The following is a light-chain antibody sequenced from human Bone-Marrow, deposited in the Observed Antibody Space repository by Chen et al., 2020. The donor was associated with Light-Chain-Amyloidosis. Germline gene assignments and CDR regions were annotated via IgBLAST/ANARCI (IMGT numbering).Light chain of an antibody. CDR1: QDIDED. V-gene: IGKV5-2*01. CDR3: LQHDNVPLT. Sequence: ETTLTQSPAFMSATPGDKVNISCKASQDIDEDLNWYQQKPGKPTIFIVQQATTLVPGVPPRFSGSGDGTDFTLTIHNVESEDAAFYFCLQHDNVPLTFGQGTRLEIK. CDR2: QAT. J-gene: IGKJ5*01.